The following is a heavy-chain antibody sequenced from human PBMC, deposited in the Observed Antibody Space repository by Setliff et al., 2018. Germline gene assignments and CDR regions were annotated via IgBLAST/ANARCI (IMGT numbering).Heavy chain of an antibody. J-gene: IGHJ4*02. CDR3: GRPLVGVTTGFEN. CDR1: GYSISSGYY. Sequence: SETLSLTCAVSGYSISSGYYWGWIRQPPGKGLEWIGSIDHSGSTRYNPSLKSRVTISVDTAKNQFSLKLRSVTAADTAVYYCGRPLVGVTTGFENWGQGTLVTVSS. CDR2: IDHSGST. V-gene: IGHV4-38-2*01. D-gene: IGHD1-26*01.